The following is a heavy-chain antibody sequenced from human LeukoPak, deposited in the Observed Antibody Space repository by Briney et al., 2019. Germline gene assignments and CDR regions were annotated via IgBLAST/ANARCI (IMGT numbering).Heavy chain of an antibody. CDR2: INPSGGST. V-gene: IGHV1-46*01. D-gene: IGHD3-22*01. CDR3: AREIVHYYDSSGYYYGNMDV. CDR1: GYTFTSYY. Sequence: ASMKVSCKASGYTFTSYYMHWVRQAPGQGLEWMGIINPSGGSTSYAQKFQGRVTMTRDMSTSTVYMELSSLRSEDTAVYYCAREIVHYYDSSGYYYGNMDVWGKGTTVTVSS. J-gene: IGHJ6*03.